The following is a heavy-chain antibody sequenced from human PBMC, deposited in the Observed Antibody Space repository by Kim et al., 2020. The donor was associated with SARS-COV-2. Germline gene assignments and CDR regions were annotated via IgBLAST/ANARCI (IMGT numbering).Heavy chain of an antibody. CDR2: ISYDGSNK. D-gene: IGHD3-3*01. CDR3: AKELSRSGYLNAFDI. V-gene: IGHV3-30*18. J-gene: IGHJ3*02. Sequence: GGSLRLSCAASGFTFSSYGKHWVRQAPGKGLEWVAVISYDGSNKYYADSVKGRFTISRDNSKNTLYLQMNSLRAEDTAVYYCAKELSRSGYLNAFDIWGQGTMVTVSS. CDR1: GFTFSSYG.